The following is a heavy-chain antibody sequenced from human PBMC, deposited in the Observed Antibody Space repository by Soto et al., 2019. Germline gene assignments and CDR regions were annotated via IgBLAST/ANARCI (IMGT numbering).Heavy chain of an antibody. CDR3: ARGAALHDAFDI. V-gene: IGHV3-74*01. J-gene: IGHJ3*02. CDR1: GFTFSSYW. D-gene: IGHD2-21*02. CDR2: INSDGSST. Sequence: GGSLRLSCAASGFTFSSYWMHWVRQAPGKGLVWVSRINSDGSSTSYADSVKGRFTISRDNAKNTLYLQMNSLRAEDTAVYYCARGAALHDAFDIWGQGTMVTVSS.